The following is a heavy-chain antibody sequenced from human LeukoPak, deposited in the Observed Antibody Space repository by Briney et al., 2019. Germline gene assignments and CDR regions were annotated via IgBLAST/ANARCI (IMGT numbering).Heavy chain of an antibody. Sequence: PVKVSCKASGGTFSSYAISWVRQAPGQGLEWMGGIIPIFGTANYAQKFQGRVTITADESTSTAYMELSSLRSEDTAVYYCATSWNALRDYWGQGTLVTVSS. D-gene: IGHD1-1*01. CDR3: ATSWNALRDY. CDR2: IIPIFGTA. V-gene: IGHV1-69*01. J-gene: IGHJ4*02. CDR1: GGTFSSYA.